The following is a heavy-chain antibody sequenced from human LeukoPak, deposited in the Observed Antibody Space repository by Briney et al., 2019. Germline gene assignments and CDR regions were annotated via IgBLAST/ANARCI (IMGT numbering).Heavy chain of an antibody. Sequence: ASVKVSCKASGYTFTGYYMHWVRQAPGKGLEWMGRINPNSGGTNYAQKFQGRVTRTRYTSISTAYMELSRLRSDDAAVYYCARDDQNRYSSNYWGQGTLVTVSS. V-gene: IGHV1-2*02. D-gene: IGHD6-13*01. J-gene: IGHJ4*02. CDR3: ARDDQNRYSSNY. CDR1: GYTFTGYY. CDR2: INPNSGGT.